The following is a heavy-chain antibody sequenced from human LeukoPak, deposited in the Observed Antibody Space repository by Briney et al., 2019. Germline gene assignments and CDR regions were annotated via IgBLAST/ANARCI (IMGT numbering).Heavy chain of an antibody. CDR3: AKESGYSPLDY. Sequence: GGSLRLSCAASGLTFSTYAMSWVRQAPGKGLEWFSAISGSGGSTYYADSVKGRFTIYRENSKNTLYLQMNRLRAEDTAVYYCAKESGYSPLDYWGQGTLVTVSS. D-gene: IGHD5-12*01. CDR2: ISGSGGST. V-gene: IGHV3-23*01. J-gene: IGHJ4*02. CDR1: GLTFSTYA.